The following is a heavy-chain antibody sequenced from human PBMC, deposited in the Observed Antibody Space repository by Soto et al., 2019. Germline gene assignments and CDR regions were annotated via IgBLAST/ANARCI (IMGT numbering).Heavy chain of an antibody. D-gene: IGHD6-13*01. CDR3: ARGSRIAAAGRALDY. J-gene: IGHJ4*02. CDR1: GYTFTGYY. CDR2: INPNSGGT. Sequence: GASVKVSCKASGYTFTGYYMHWVRQAPGQGLEWMGWINPNSGGTNYAQKFQGRVTMTRDTSISTAYVELSRLRSDDTAVYYCARGSRIAAAGRALDYWGQGTLVTVSS. V-gene: IGHV1-2*02.